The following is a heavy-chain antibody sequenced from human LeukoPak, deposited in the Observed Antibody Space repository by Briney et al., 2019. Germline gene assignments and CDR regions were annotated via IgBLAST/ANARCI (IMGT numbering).Heavy chain of an antibody. V-gene: IGHV3-23*01. CDR2: ISGTGGTT. CDR1: GLTFSTYA. Sequence: GGSLRLSCASSGLTFSTYAMTWVRQAPGRGLEWVSLISGTGGTTYYSDSVKGRFTISRDNSKNTLYLQMNSLRAEDTAVYYCAKDRVQLWNRYAFDIWGQGTMVTVSS. J-gene: IGHJ3*02. D-gene: IGHD5-18*01. CDR3: AKDRVQLWNRYAFDI.